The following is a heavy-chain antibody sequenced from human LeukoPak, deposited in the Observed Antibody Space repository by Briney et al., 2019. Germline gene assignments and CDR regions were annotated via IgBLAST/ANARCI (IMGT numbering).Heavy chain of an antibody. CDR2: INPSGGST. Sequence: ASVKVSCKASGYTFTSYYMHWVRQAPGQGLEWMGIINPSGGSTSYAQKFQGRATMTRDTSTSTVYMELSSLRSEDTAVYYCARDQGDYGEFDYWGQGTLVTVSS. CDR1: GYTFTSYY. J-gene: IGHJ4*02. V-gene: IGHV1-46*01. CDR3: ARDQGDYGEFDY. D-gene: IGHD4-17*01.